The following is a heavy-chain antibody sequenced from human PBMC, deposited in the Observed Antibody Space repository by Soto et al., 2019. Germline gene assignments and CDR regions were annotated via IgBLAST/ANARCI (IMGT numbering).Heavy chain of an antibody. V-gene: IGHV3-48*02. D-gene: IGHD6-19*01. Sequence: EVQLVESGGGLVQPGGSLRLSCAASGFIFSSYSMNWVRQAPGKGLEWVSYISSSSSTIYYADSVKGRFTISRDNAKNSLYRPMNSLRDEDTDVYYCARAGYSSGWQFDYWGQGTLVTVSS. CDR2: ISSSSSTI. CDR1: GFIFSSYS. J-gene: IGHJ4*02. CDR3: ARAGYSSGWQFDY.